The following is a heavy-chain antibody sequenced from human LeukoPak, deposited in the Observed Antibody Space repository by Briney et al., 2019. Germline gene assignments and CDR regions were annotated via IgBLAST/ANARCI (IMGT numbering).Heavy chain of an antibody. V-gene: IGHV3-30*02. D-gene: IGHD4-17*01. CDR3: AKVGDYGDYYYYYMDV. J-gene: IGHJ6*03. Sequence: GGSLRLSCAASGFTFSTYGMHWVRQAPGKGLEWVAFIRFDGSNEYYSDSVKGRFTISRDNSKNTLYLQMNSLRSADTAVYYCAKVGDYGDYYYYYMDVWGKGTTVTISS. CDR2: IRFDGSNE. CDR1: GFTFSTYG.